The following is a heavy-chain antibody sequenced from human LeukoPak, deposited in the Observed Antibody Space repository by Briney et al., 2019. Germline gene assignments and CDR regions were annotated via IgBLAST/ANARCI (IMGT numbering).Heavy chain of an antibody. V-gene: IGHV4-4*07. CDR2: IYTSGST. D-gene: IGHD3-10*01. CDR1: GGSISSYY. CDR3: ARGTMVRGVIITVTPIAFDI. J-gene: IGHJ3*02. Sequence: SETLSLTCTVSGGSISSYYWSWIRQPAGKGLEWFGRIYTSGSTNYNPSLKSRVTMSVDTSKNQFSLKLSSVTAADTAVYYCARGTMVRGVIITVTPIAFDIWGQGTMVTVSS.